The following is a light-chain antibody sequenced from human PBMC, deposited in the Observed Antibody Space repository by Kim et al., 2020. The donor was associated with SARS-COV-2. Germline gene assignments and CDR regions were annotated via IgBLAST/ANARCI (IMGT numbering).Light chain of an antibody. V-gene: IGLV6-57*03. Sequence: NFMLTQPHSVSESPGKTVTISCTRSSGSIASNYVQWYQQRPGSAPTTVIYEDNQRPSGVPDRFSGSIDSSSNSASLTISGLKTEDEADYYCRRKVV. CDR2: EDN. CDR1: SGSIASNY. CDR3: RRKVV. J-gene: IGLJ2*01.